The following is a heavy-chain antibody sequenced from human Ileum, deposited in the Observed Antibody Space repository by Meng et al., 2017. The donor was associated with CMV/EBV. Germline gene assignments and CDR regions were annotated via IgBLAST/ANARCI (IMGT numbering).Heavy chain of an antibody. D-gene: IGHD1-14*01. CDR1: GGSISSSSYY. CDR3: ARRTSGYYGMDV. Sequence: GSLRLSCTVSGGSISSSSYYWGWIRQPPGKGLGWIGSIYYSGSTYYNPSLKSRVTISVDTSKNQFSLKLSSVTAADTAVYYCARRTSGYYGMDVWGQGTTVTVSS. V-gene: IGHV4-39*01. CDR2: IYYSGST. J-gene: IGHJ6*02.